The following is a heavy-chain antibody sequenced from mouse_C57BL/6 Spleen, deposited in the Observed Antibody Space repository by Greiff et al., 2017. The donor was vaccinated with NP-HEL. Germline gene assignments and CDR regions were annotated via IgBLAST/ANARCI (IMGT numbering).Heavy chain of an antibody. CDR1: GFTFSSYA. CDR3: ARDPGNWDWYFDV. D-gene: IGHD4-1*01. CDR2: ISDGGSYT. Sequence: EVKVVESGGGLVKPGGSLKLSCAASGFTFSSYAMSWVRQTPEKRLEWVATISDGGSYTYYPDNVKGRFTISRDNAKNNLYLQMSHLKSEDTAMYYCARDPGNWDWYFDVWGTGTTVTVSS. J-gene: IGHJ1*03. V-gene: IGHV5-4*01.